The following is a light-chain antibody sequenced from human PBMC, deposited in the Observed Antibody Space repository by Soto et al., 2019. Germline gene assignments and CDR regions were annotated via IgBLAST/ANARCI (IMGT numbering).Light chain of an antibody. CDR1: QGISSY. Sequence: DIQLTQSPSFLSASVGDRVTITCRASQGISSYLAWYQQKPGKAPKLLIYAASTLHSGVPSRFSGSGSGTEFTLTISSLQPEDFATYYCQQINSYPLLTFGGGTKVEIK. CDR2: AAS. CDR3: QQINSYPLLT. J-gene: IGKJ4*01. V-gene: IGKV1-9*01.